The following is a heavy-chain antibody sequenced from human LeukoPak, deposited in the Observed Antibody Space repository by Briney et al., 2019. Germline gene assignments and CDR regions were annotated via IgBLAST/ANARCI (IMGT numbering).Heavy chain of an antibody. V-gene: IGHV3-30*14. CDR2: ISYDGSNK. J-gene: IGHJ4*02. Sequence: GRSLRLSCAASGFTFSSYAMHWVRQAPGKGLEWVAVISYDGSNKYYADSVKGRFTISRDNSKNTLYLQMNSLRAEDTAVYYCARARGSYLVYFDYWGQGTLVTVSS. CDR1: GFTFSSYA. D-gene: IGHD1-26*01. CDR3: ARARGSYLVYFDY.